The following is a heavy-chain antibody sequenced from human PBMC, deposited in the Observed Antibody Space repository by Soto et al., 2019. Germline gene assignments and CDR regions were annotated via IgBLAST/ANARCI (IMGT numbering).Heavy chain of an antibody. CDR2: ISSTSTYI. CDR3: ARDRSGTSGYYIDY. Sequence: RLSCVVSGFNFRSYRMNWVRQAPGKGLEWVSSISSTSTYIYYADSLKGRFTISRDNAKNSLFLQMDSLRAEDTAVYFCARDRSGTSGYYIDYWGQGTLVTVSS. V-gene: IGHV3-21*01. J-gene: IGHJ4*02. CDR1: GFNFRSYR. D-gene: IGHD3-22*01.